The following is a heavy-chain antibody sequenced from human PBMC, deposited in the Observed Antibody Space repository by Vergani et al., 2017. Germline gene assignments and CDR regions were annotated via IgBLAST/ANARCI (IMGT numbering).Heavy chain of an antibody. J-gene: IGHJ3*02. D-gene: IGHD2-21*02. CDR1: GSSISSYY. Sequence: QVQLQESGPGLVKPSETLSLTCTVSGSSISSYYWSWIRQPPGKGLEWIGYIYYSGSTNNNPSLKSRVTISVDTSKNQFSLKLSSVTAADTAVYYCARNPYCGGDCYSDAFDIWGQGTMVTVSS. CDR2: IYYSGST. V-gene: IGHV4-59*01. CDR3: ARNPYCGGDCYSDAFDI.